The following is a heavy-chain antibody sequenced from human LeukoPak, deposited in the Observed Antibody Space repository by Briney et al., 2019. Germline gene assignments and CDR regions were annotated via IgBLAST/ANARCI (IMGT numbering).Heavy chain of an antibody. V-gene: IGHV3-21*01. J-gene: IGHJ5*02. Sequence: GGSLRLSCAASGFTFSSYSMNWVRQAPGKGLERVSSISSSSSYIYYADSVKGRFTISRDNAKNSLYLQMNSLRAEDTAVYYCARDYCSAASCFYNWFDPWGQGTLVTVSS. CDR3: ARDYCSAASCFYNWFDP. CDR2: ISSSSSYI. CDR1: GFTFSSYS. D-gene: IGHD2-15*01.